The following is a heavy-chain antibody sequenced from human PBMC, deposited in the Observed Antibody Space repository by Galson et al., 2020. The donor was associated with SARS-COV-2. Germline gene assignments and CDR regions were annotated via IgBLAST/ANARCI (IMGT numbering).Heavy chain of an antibody. J-gene: IGHJ2*01. CDR1: GYTFTSYG. CDR2: ISAYNGNT. V-gene: IGHV1-18*01. Sequence: ASVKVSCKASGYTFTSYGISWVRQAPGQGLEWMGWISAYNGNTNYAQKLQGRVTMTTDTSTSTAYMELRSLRSDDTTVYYCARSPPIFGVVIMLGPDLYFDLWGRGTLVTVSS. CDR3: ARSPPIFGVVIMLGPDLYFDL. D-gene: IGHD3-3*01.